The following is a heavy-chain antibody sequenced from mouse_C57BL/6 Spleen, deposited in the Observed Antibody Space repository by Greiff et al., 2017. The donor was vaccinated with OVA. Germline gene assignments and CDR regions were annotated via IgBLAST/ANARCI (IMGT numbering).Heavy chain of an antibody. CDR2: ISDGGSYT. Sequence: VQLVESGGGLVKPGGSLKLSCAASGFTFSSYAMSWVRQTPEKRLEWVATISDGGSYTYYPDNVKGRFTISRDNAKNNLYLQMSHLKSEDTAMYYCARDEGARYFDVWGTGTTVTVSS. CDR3: ARDEGARYFDV. CDR1: GFTFSSYA. D-gene: IGHD1-3*01. V-gene: IGHV5-4*01. J-gene: IGHJ1*03.